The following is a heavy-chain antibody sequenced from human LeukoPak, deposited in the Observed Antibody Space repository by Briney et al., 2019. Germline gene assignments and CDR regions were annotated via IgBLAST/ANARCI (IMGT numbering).Heavy chain of an antibody. Sequence: ETLSLTCTVSGGSISSYYWSWIRQPPGKGLEWIGYIYYSGSTNYNPSLKSRVTISVDTSKNQFSLKLSSVTAADTAVYYCARHDYGDYETDSFDYWGQGTLVTVSS. CDR1: GGSISSYY. V-gene: IGHV4-59*01. CDR3: ARHDYGDYETDSFDY. D-gene: IGHD4-17*01. J-gene: IGHJ4*02. CDR2: IYYSGST.